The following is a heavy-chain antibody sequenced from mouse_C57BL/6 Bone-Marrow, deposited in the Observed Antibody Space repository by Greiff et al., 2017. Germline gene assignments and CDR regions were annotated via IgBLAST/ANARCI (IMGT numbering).Heavy chain of an antibody. D-gene: IGHD1-1*01. J-gene: IGHJ4*01. CDR2: IDPSDSET. CDR3: ARGDYYGRYAMDY. CDR1: GYTFTSYW. Sequence: VQLQQPGAELVRPGSSVKLSCKASGYTFTSYWMHWVKQRPIQGLEWIGNIDPSDSETHYNQKFKDKATLTVDKSSSTAYMQLSSLTSEDSAVYYCARGDYYGRYAMDYWGQGTSVTVSS. V-gene: IGHV1-52*01.